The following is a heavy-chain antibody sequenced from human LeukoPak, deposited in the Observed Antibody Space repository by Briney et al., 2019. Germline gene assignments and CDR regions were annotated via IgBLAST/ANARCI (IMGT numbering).Heavy chain of an antibody. V-gene: IGHV1-2*06. J-gene: IGHJ4*02. CDR3: ARQGAYSSAIGMGY. CDR1: GYTFTAFH. CDR2: IKPNNGDT. Sequence: ASVKVSCKASGYTFTAFHLHWVRQAPGQGLEWMGRIKPNNGDTSYAQKFQGRVTMTRDTSLSTIYMELNSLRSDDTAVYYCARQGAYSSAIGMGYWGQGTLVTVSS. D-gene: IGHD6-19*01.